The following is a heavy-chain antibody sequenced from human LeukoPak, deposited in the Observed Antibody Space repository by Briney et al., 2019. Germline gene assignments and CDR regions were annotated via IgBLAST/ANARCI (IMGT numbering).Heavy chain of an antibody. D-gene: IGHD4-17*01. CDR1: GGTFSSYA. V-gene: IGHV1-69*04. CDR3: ARDFHGYGDYDARGSFDY. Sequence: GASVKVSCKASGGTFSSYAISWVRQAPGQGLEWMGRIIPILGIANYAQKFQGRVTITADKSTSTAYMELSSLRSEDTAVYYCARDFHGYGDYDARGSFDYWGQGTLVTVSS. J-gene: IGHJ4*02. CDR2: IIPILGIA.